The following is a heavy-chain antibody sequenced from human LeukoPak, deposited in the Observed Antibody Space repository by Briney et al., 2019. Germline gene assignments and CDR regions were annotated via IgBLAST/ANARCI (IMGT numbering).Heavy chain of an antibody. Sequence: GGSLRLSCAASGFTFSSYAMSWVRQAPGKGLEWVSAISGSGGSTYYADSVKGRFTISRDNSKSTLYVQMSSLRAEDTAVYYCAKGHSGSYYGALDYWGQGTLVTVSS. CDR1: GFTFSSYA. CDR3: AKGHSGSYYGALDY. D-gene: IGHD1-26*01. CDR2: ISGSGGST. V-gene: IGHV3-23*01. J-gene: IGHJ4*02.